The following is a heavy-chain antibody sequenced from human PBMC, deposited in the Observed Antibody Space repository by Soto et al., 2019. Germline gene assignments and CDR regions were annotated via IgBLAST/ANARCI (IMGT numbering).Heavy chain of an antibody. D-gene: IGHD3-3*01. CDR1: GGSFSGYY. CDR2: INHSGST. CDR3: ASQLYRSYDFWSGARARGHNWFDP. Sequence: SETLSLTCAVYGGSFSGYYWSWIRQPPGKGLEWIGEINHSGSTNYNPSLKSRVTISVDTSKNQFSLKLSSVTAAETAVYYCASQLYRSYDFWSGARARGHNWFDPWGQGTLVTVSS. J-gene: IGHJ5*02. V-gene: IGHV4-34*01.